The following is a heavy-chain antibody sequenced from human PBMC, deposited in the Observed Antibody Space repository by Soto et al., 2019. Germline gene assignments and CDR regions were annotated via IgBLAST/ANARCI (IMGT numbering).Heavy chain of an antibody. D-gene: IGHD3-22*01. CDR1: GFTFSSYG. CDR3: AGDQDYYDLSYHGMDV. CDR2: INTFGSNI. V-gene: IGHV3-21*01. Sequence: GGSLRLSCAASGFTFSSYGMHWVRQAPGKGLEWVSSINTFGSNIYYAASVKGRFTISRDNAENSLYLQMNSLRAEDTGLYYCAGDQDYYDLSYHGMDVWGQGTTVTVSS. J-gene: IGHJ6*02.